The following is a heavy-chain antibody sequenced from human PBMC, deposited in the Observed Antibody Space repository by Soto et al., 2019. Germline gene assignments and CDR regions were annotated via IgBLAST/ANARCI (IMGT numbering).Heavy chain of an antibody. D-gene: IGHD1-26*01. Sequence: GGSLRLSCAASGFTFSSYAMTWVRRAPGKGLEGVSAISGSDGRTYYADSVKGRFTISRDNSKNTLYLHMNSLRAEDTAVYYWATHTRGEVLRAFDIWGQGKMVTVSS. CDR2: ISGSDGRT. J-gene: IGHJ3*02. CDR3: ATHTRGEVLRAFDI. CDR1: GFTFSSYA. V-gene: IGHV3-23*01.